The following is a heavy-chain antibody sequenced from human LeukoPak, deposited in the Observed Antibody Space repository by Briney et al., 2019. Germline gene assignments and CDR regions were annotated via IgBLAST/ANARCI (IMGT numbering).Heavy chain of an antibody. J-gene: IGHJ6*03. CDR3: ARDAKEYDFWSGYYGVYYMDV. V-gene: IGHV3-30*04. CDR1: GFTFSSYA. D-gene: IGHD3-3*01. CDR2: ISYDGSNK. Sequence: GGSLRLSCAASGFTFSSYAMHWVRQAPGKGLEWVAVISYDGSNKYYADSVKGRFTISRDNSKNTLYLQMNSLRAEDTAVYYCARDAKEYDFWSGYYGVYYMDVWGKGTTVTVSS.